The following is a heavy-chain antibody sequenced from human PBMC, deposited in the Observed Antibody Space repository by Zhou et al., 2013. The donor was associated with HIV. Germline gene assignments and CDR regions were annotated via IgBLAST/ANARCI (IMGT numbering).Heavy chain of an antibody. CDR2: IIPIFGTA. V-gene: IGHV1-69*05. CDR1: GGTFSSYA. D-gene: IGHD5-12*01. CDR3: AGDRGEDGYNSVQPPLDY. J-gene: IGHJ4*02. Sequence: QVQLVQSGAEVKKPGSSVKVSCKASGGTFSSYAISWVRQAPGQGLEWMGGIIPIFGTANYAQKFQGRVTITTDESTSTAYMELSSLRSEDTAVYYCAGDRGEDGYNSVQPPLDYWGQGTLVTVSS.